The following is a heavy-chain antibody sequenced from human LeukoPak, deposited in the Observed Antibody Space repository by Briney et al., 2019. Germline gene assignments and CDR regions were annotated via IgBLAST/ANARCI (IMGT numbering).Heavy chain of an antibody. Sequence: GGSLRLSCAASGFLFNDYAMHWVRQAPGKVLEGVSGISYNRANMGYADSVKGLFTISRDKDTNALYLQLNTLRIEDTAFYYCVKAIDSGAGYYFAQWGQGTLVTVSS. V-gene: IGHV3-9*01. CDR2: ISYNRANM. CDR3: VKAIDSGAGYYFAQ. J-gene: IGHJ4*02. CDR1: GFLFNDYA. D-gene: IGHD4-17*01.